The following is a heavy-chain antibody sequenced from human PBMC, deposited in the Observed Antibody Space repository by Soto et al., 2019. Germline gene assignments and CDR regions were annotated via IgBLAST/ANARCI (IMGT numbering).Heavy chain of an antibody. Sequence: PSETLSLTCTVSGGSTSCVDYYWSRIRQPPGKGLEWIGYIYYSGSTYYNPSLKSRVTISVDTSKNQFSLKLSSVTAADTAVYYCAGETYYYDSSGYCAFDIWGQGTMVT. J-gene: IGHJ3*02. V-gene: IGHV4-30-4*01. CDR2: IYYSGST. CDR1: GGSTSCVDYY. D-gene: IGHD3-22*01. CDR3: AGETYYYDSSGYCAFDI.